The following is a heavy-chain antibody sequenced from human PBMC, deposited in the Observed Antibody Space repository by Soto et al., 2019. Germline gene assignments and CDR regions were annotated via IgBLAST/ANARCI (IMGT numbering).Heavy chain of an antibody. J-gene: IGHJ6*02. Sequence: GESLKISCAASGFTFSDYYMTWIRQAPGKGLEWVSYISSSSSYTNYADSVKGRFTISRDNAKNSLYLQMNSLRPEDTAVYYCARDGYRYGNYYGMDVWGQGTTVTVSS. V-gene: IGHV3-11*06. CDR2: ISSSSSYT. CDR1: GFTFSDYY. CDR3: ARDGYRYGNYYGMDV. D-gene: IGHD5-12*01.